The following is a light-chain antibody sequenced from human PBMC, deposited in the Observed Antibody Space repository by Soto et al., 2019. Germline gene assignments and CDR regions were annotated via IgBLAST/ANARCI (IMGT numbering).Light chain of an antibody. CDR2: EVN. CDR1: SSDVGGYDY. CDR3: SSYTPSSTVV. Sequence: QSALTQPASVSGSPGQSITISCTGTSSDVGGYDYVSWYQHHPGKAPKLMIYEVNNRPSGVSHRFSGSKSGNTASLTISGLQVEDEADYYCSSYTPSSTVVFGGGTQLTVL. J-gene: IGLJ2*01. V-gene: IGLV2-14*01.